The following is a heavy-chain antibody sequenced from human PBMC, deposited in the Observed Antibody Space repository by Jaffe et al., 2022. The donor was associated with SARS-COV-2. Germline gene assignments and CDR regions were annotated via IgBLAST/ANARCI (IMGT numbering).Heavy chain of an antibody. CDR1: GFTFSSYS. CDR2: ISSSSSYI. CDR3: ARDIGEAGRWLQSQAGY. D-gene: IGHD5-12*01. Sequence: EVQLVESGGGLVKPGGSLRLSCAASGFTFSSYSMNWVRQAPGKGLEWVSSISSSSSYIYYADSVKGRFTISRDNAKNSLYLQMNSLRAEDTAVYYCARDIGEAGRWLQSQAGYWGQGTLVTVSS. V-gene: IGHV3-21*01. J-gene: IGHJ4*02.